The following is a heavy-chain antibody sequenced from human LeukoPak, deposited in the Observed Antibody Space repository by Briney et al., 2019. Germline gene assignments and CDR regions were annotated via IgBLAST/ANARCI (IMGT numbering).Heavy chain of an antibody. CDR1: GFTFSSYG. CDR2: IWYDGSNK. V-gene: IGHV3-33*06. Sequence: GGSLRRSCAASGFTFSSYGMHWVRQAPGKGLEWVAVIWYDGSNKYYTDSVKGRFTISRDNSKNTLYLQMNSLRAEDTAVYYCAKAWDYYDSSGEYYFDYWGQGTLVTVSS. D-gene: IGHD3-22*01. CDR3: AKAWDYYDSSGEYYFDY. J-gene: IGHJ4*02.